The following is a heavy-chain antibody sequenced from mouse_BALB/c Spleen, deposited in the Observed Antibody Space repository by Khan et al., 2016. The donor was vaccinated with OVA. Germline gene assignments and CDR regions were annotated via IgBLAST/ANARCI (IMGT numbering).Heavy chain of an antibody. V-gene: IGHV1-77*01. J-gene: IGHJ3*01. CDR1: GYTFTDYI. CDR2: IFPGSGTP. Sequence: QVQLQQSVPELVNPGASLKVSCKASGYTFTDYIIGWVKQSTRQGLEWIGDIFPGSGTPYYTEKFKDKATLTADKSSNTAYIQLSSLTSEDSAVYVWARGGYSVFAYWGQGTLVTVSA. CDR3: ARGGYSVFAY. D-gene: IGHD1-1*01.